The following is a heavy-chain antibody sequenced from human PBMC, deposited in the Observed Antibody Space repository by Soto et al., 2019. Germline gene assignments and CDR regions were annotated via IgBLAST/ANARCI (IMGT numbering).Heavy chain of an antibody. V-gene: IGHV4-38-2*01. J-gene: IGHJ4*02. CDR1: GYSISNGYY. D-gene: IGHD6-13*01. Sequence: SETLSLTCAVSGYSISNGYYWGWIRQPPGKGLEWIGSIYHTGSTYYNPSLKSRVTISVDTSKNQFPLKLSSVTAADTAVYYCARRHSSNWYGLDYWGQGTLVTVSS. CDR2: IYHTGST. CDR3: ARRHSSNWYGLDY.